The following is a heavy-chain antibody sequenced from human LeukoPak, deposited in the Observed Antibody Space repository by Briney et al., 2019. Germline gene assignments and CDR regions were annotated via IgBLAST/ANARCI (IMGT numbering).Heavy chain of an antibody. CDR3: ARLIVGCTDGVCYKGHLY. J-gene: IGHJ4*02. Sequence: SETLSLPCTVSSGSIRSSSSYWGWIRQPPGKGLECIGAIYYSGSTYYKPSLKSRVTISVDTSKNQFSLRLSSVTAADTAVYYCARLIVGCTDGVCYKGHLYWGQGTLVTVSS. CDR1: SGSIRSSSSY. V-gene: IGHV4-39*07. CDR2: IYYSGST. D-gene: IGHD2-8*01.